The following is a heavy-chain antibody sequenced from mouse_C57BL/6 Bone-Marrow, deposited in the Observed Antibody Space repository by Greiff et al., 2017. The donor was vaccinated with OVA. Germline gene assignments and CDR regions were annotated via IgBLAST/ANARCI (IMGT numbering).Heavy chain of an antibody. CDR3: TLYYFDY. V-gene: IGHV14-4*01. J-gene: IGHJ2*01. CDR2: IDPENGDT. CDR1: GFNIKDDY. Sequence: VQLQQSGAELVRPGASVKLSCTASGFNIKDDYMHWVKQRPEQGLEWIGWIDPENGDTEYASKFQGKATITADTSSNTAYLQLSSLTSEDTAVDYCTLYYFDYWGQGTTRTVSS.